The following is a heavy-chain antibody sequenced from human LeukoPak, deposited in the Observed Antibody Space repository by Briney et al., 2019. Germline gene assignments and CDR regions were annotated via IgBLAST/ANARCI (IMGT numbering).Heavy chain of an antibody. CDR1: GFTFSSSS. D-gene: IGHD3-9*01. V-gene: IGHV3-48*04. CDR2: ISSSGSTI. CDR3: AGNRILTGYYLFDY. Sequence: PGGSLRLSCAASGFTFSSSSMNWVRQAPGKGLEWVSCISSSGSTIYYADSVKGRFTISRDNARNSLYLQMNSLRAEDTAVYYCAGNRILTGYYLFDYWGQGTLVTVSS. J-gene: IGHJ4*02.